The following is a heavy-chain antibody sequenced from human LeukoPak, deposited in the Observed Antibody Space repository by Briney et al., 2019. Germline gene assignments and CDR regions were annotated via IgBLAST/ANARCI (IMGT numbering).Heavy chain of an antibody. J-gene: IGHJ5*02. CDR2: INPNSGGT. CDR1: GYTFTSYG. CDR3: ARVDYYDSSGYRFNWFDP. V-gene: IGHV1-2*02. D-gene: IGHD3-22*01. Sequence: ASVKVSCKASGYTFTSYGISWVRQAPGQGLEWMGWINPNSGGTNYAQKFQGRVTMTRDTSISTAYMELSRLRSDDTAVYYCARVDYYDSSGYRFNWFDPWGQGTLVTVSS.